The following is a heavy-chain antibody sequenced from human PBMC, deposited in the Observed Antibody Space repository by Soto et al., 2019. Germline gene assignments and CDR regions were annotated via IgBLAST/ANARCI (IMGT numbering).Heavy chain of an antibody. D-gene: IGHD2-15*01. CDR1: GGSFSGYY. CDR3: ARVPGKTRVVVAARGNYYYGMDV. CDR2: INHSGST. Sequence: SETLSLTCAVYGGSFSGYYWSWIHQPPGKGLEWIGEINHSGSTNYNPSLKSRVTISVDTSKNQFSLKLSSVTAADTAVYYCARVPGKTRVVVAARGNYYYGMDVWGQGTTVTVSS. J-gene: IGHJ6*02. V-gene: IGHV4-34*01.